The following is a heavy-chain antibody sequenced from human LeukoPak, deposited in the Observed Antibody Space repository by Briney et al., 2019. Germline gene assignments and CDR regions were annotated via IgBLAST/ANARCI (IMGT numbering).Heavy chain of an antibody. Sequence: GRSLTLAWAAAEFIFGSYGIEWVRQAPGRWLGWVASLWYDGTNTSHAQSVKRRFTTSRDNSQSTLYLQMNSLRAEDTAVSYCARARNNYDSSGYSALAYWGQGTLVTVSS. CDR1: EFIFGSYG. D-gene: IGHD3-22*01. V-gene: IGHV3-33*01. CDR2: LWYDGTNT. CDR3: ARARNNYDSSGYSALAY. J-gene: IGHJ4*02.